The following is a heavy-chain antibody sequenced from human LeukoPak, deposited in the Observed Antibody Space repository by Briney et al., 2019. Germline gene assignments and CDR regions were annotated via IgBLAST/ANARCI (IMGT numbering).Heavy chain of an antibody. CDR3: ARDSPSRITMVRGVIGWFDP. V-gene: IGHV4-61*02. D-gene: IGHD3-10*01. Sequence: PSQTLSLTCTVSGGSISSGTFYWSWIRQPAGMGLEWIGRIYTSGSTNYNPSLKSRVTMSVDTSKNQFSLKLSSVTAADTAVYYCARDSPSRITMVRGVIGWFDPWGQGTLVTVSS. CDR2: IYTSGST. J-gene: IGHJ5*02. CDR1: GGSISSGTFY.